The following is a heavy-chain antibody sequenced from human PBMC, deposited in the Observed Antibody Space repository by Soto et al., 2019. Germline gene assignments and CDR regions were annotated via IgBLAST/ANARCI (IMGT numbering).Heavy chain of an antibody. CDR1: GGSISSYY. CDR3: ARDLTDSYYYDSSGPRGAFDI. Sequence: PSETLSLTCTVSGGSISSYYWSWIRQPPGKGLEWIGYIYYSGSTNYNPSLKSRVTISVDTSKNQFSLTLRSVTAADTAVYYCARDLTDSYYYDSSGPRGAFDIWGQGTMVTVSS. D-gene: IGHD3-22*01. V-gene: IGHV4-59*01. J-gene: IGHJ3*02. CDR2: IYYSGST.